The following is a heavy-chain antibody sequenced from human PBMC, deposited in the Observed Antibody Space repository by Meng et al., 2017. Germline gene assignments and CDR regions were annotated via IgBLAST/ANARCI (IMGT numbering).Heavy chain of an antibody. CDR3: ARSDWFDP. CDR2: IKPDGTMT. J-gene: IGHJ5*02. V-gene: IGHV3-74*01. Sequence: VRSGGGLVQPGGSLRLSCIASGFTFRNYWMHWVRQAPGKGLVWVSRIKPDGTMTVYADSVKGRFTISRDNAKNTLYLQMNSLRSDDTAVYYCARSDWFDPWGQGTLVTVSS. CDR1: GFTFRNYW.